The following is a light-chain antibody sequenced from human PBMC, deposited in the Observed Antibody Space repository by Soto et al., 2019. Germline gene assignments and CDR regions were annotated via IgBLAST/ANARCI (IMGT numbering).Light chain of an antibody. V-gene: IGKV1-27*01. CDR2: DAS. CDR3: QKYDSVPWA. CDR1: QAIGVY. J-gene: IGKJ1*01. Sequence: DIQMTQSPSSLSASVGDRVTIACRTSQAIGVYLAWYQQKPGRVPNLLIYDASFLESGVPSRFSGGGSGTDFTLTISSLQPEDVATYYCQKYDSVPWAFGQWTEVEI.